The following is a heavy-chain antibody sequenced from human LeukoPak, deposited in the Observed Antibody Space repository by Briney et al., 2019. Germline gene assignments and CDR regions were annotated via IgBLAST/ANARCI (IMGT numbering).Heavy chain of an antibody. CDR2: ISYDGKKN. Sequence: PGGSLRHFCAASGFTFSNYAMHWVRQAPGKGLEWVAVISYDGKKNYYEDSVPGRFTLTRDDSANTLSLQMNSLRAEDTAVYYCVRGSKIRVVIPEGEFDYWGRGTLSPSPQ. CDR1: GFTFSNYA. V-gene: IGHV3-30*04. CDR3: VRGSKIRVVIPEGEFDY. D-gene: IGHD3-10*01. J-gene: IGHJ4*02.